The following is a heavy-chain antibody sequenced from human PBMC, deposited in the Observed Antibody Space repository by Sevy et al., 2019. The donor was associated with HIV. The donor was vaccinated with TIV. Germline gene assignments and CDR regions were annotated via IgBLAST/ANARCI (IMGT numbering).Heavy chain of an antibody. V-gene: IGHV4-39*01. CDR3: ARHDYGDYDPYYFDY. D-gene: IGHD4-17*01. Sequence: SDTLSLTCTVSGGSISSSSYYWGWIRQPPGKGLEWIGSIYYSGSTYYNPSLKSRVTISVDTSKNQFSLKLSSVTAADTAVYYCARHDYGDYDPYYFDYWGQGTLVTVSS. J-gene: IGHJ4*02. CDR2: IYYSGST. CDR1: GGSISSSSYY.